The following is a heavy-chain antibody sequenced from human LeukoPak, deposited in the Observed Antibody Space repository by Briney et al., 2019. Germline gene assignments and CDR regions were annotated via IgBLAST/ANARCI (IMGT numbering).Heavy chain of an antibody. CDR1: GYSFTNYW. D-gene: IGHD1-26*01. CDR3: ARHLGSYPLDD. CDR2: IYPGDSDT. V-gene: IGHV5-51*01. Sequence: GESLKISCKGSGYSFTNYWIGWVRQMPGKGLEWMGIIYPGDSDTRYSPSFQGQVTISADKSISTAYLQSSSLMASYTALYYCARHLGSYPLDDRGQGTLVTFSS. J-gene: IGHJ4*02.